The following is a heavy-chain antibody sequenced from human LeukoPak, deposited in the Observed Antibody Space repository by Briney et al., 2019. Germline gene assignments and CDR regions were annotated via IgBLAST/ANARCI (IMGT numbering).Heavy chain of an antibody. V-gene: IGHV1-8*01. Sequence: ASVKVSCKPSGDTFSSHDFNWVRQATGQGLEWMGWMNPKTGGTGYAQKFQGRVTMTRDTSIGTAYMELSSLTSEDTAIYYCAIGPRKKRGLNTYWGQGTLVIVSS. CDR2: MNPKTGGT. CDR1: GDTFSSHD. J-gene: IGHJ4*02. D-gene: IGHD3/OR15-3a*01. CDR3: AIGPRKKRGLNTY.